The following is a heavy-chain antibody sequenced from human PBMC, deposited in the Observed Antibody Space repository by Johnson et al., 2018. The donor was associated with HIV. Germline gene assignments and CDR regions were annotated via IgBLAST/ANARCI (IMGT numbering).Heavy chain of an antibody. CDR3: ATCSDQVLLGGDAFDI. CDR2: ISWNGGST. D-gene: IGHD3-16*01. V-gene: IGHV3-9*01. Sequence: EVQLVESGGGLVQPGRSLRLSCAASGFTFDDYAMHWVRQAPGKGLEWVSGISWNGGSTGYGDSVKGRFTISRDNAKNSLFLQMNSLRVEDTAVYYCATCSDQVLLGGDAFDIWGQGTMVTVSS. J-gene: IGHJ3*02. CDR1: GFTFDDYA.